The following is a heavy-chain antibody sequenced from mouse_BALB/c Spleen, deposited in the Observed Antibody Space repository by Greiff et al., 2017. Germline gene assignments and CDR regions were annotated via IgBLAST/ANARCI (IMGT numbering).Heavy chain of an antibody. CDR2: IYPGDGDT. V-gene: IGHV1-80*01. Sequence: VQRVESGAELVRPGSSVKISCKASGYAFSSYWMNWVKQRPGQGLEWIGQIYPGDGDTNYNGKSKGKATLTADKSSSTAYMQLSSLTSEDSAVYFCAFTTVVATDYFDYWGQGTTLTVSS. CDR3: AFTTVVATDYFDY. J-gene: IGHJ2*01. CDR1: GYAFSSYW. D-gene: IGHD1-1*01.